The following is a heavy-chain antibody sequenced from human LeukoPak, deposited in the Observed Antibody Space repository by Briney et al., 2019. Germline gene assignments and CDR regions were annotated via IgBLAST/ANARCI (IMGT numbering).Heavy chain of an antibody. CDR1: GGSISSYY. CDR2: IYYSGST. V-gene: IGHV4-59*08. CDR3: ATSLGAGYFQH. D-gene: IGHD3-10*01. Sequence: SETLSLTCTVSGGSISSYYWSWIRQPPGKGLEWIGYIYYSGSTNYSPSLKSRVTISVDTSKNQFSLKLSSVTAADTAVYYCATSLGAGYFQHWGQGTLVTVSS. J-gene: IGHJ1*01.